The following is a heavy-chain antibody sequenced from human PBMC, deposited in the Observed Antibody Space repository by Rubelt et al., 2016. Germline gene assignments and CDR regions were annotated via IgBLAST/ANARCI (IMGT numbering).Heavy chain of an antibody. Sequence: LTCGVYGGSFSGNSWIWIRQSPGKGLEWVAIINSDRSNKQYVDSVKGRVTISRDNIKTSLYLQMNSLGAEETATYFCAGGTGWIFDLWGRGTLVTVSS. D-gene: IGHD6-19*01. CDR3: AGGTGWIFDL. CDR2: INSDRSNK. V-gene: IGHV3-7*04. CDR1: GGSFSGNS. J-gene: IGHJ2*01.